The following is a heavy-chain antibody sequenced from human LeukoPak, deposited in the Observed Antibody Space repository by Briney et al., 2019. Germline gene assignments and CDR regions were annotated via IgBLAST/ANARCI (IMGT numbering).Heavy chain of an antibody. Sequence: QPGGSLRLSCAASGIAVTTNYMSWVRQAPGKGLEWVSVIYLGGGTHHADSVKGRFTISRDYSMNTLYLEMNSLRVEDTAIYYCASPSNNSRYAFDYWGQGTLVTASS. D-gene: IGHD3-22*01. CDR1: GIAVTTNY. J-gene: IGHJ4*02. V-gene: IGHV3-53*01. CDR3: ASPSNNSRYAFDY. CDR2: IYLGGGT.